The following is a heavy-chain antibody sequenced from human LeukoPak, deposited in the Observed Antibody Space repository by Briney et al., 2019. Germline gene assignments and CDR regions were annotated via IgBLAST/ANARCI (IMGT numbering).Heavy chain of an antibody. Sequence: SETLSLSCAVSGDSIRSSSYYWGWIRQPPGRGLEWIGSIYYRGSTYYNPSLKSRVTISVDTSKSQFSLELTSVTVADTAIYFCATGIVAIKSRFFDYWGQGSLITVSS. CDR1: GDSIRSSSYY. D-gene: IGHD5-12*01. J-gene: IGHJ4*02. V-gene: IGHV4-39*01. CDR3: ATGIVAIKSRFFDY. CDR2: IYYRGST.